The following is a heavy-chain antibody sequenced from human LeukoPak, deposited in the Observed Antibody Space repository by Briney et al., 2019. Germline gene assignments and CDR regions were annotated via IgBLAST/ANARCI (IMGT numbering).Heavy chain of an antibody. CDR2: IKEDGSEK. Sequence: GGSLRLSCAASGFTFNRYWMNWVRQAPGKGLEWVAHIKEDGSEKYYVDSVKGRFTISRDNAKNSEYLQMSSLRAEDTAVYYCARVLSYFDLWGRGTLVTVAS. CDR1: GFTFNRYW. J-gene: IGHJ2*01. CDR3: ARVLSYFDL. D-gene: IGHD2/OR15-2a*01. V-gene: IGHV3-7*05.